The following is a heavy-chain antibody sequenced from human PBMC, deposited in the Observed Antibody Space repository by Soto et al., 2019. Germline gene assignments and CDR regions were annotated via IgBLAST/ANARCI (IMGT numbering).Heavy chain of an antibody. CDR2: ISSNGGST. D-gene: IGHD3-9*01. Sequence: SLRLSCSASGFPFSSYAMHWVRQAPGKGLEYVSAISSNGGSTYYADSVKGRFTISRDNSKNTLYLQMSSLRAEDTAVYYCVKDRDFDWSPTTGDDWFDPWGQGTLVTVSS. CDR3: VKDRDFDWSPTTGDDWFDP. CDR1: GFPFSSYA. J-gene: IGHJ5*02. V-gene: IGHV3-64D*06.